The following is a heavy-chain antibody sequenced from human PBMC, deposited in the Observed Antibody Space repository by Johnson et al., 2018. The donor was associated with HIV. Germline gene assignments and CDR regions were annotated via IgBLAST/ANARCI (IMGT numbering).Heavy chain of an antibody. J-gene: IGHJ3*02. CDR2: IRYDGSNK. CDR3: AKDWLAYCGGDCYSRAFDI. V-gene: IGHV3-30*02. CDR1: GFTFSSYG. D-gene: IGHD2-21*02. Sequence: QVQLVESGGGVVQPGGSLRLSCAASGFTFSSYGMHWVRQAPGKGLEWVAFIRYDGSNKYYADSVKGRFTISRDNSKNTLYLQMNSLRAEDTAVYYCAKDWLAYCGGDCYSRAFDIWGQGTMVTVSS.